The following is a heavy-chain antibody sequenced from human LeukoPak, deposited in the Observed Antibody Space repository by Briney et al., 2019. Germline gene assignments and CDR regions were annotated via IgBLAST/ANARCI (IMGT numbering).Heavy chain of an antibody. CDR1: GGTFISYA. V-gene: IGHV1-69*13. CDR3: ARALIAVAGTYDAFDI. D-gene: IGHD6-19*01. J-gene: IGHJ3*02. CDR2: IIPIFGTA. Sequence: ASVKVSCKASGGTFISYAISWVRQAPGQGLEWMGGIIPIFGTANYAQKFQGRVTITADESTSTAYMELSSLRSEDTAVYYCARALIAVAGTYDAFDIWGQGTMVTVSS.